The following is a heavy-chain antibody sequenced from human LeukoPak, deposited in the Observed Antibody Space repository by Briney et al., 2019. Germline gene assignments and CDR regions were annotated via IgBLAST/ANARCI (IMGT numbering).Heavy chain of an antibody. CDR2: ISSNSSYI. J-gene: IGHJ4*02. CDR1: GFTFSSYS. D-gene: IGHD5-12*01. Sequence: GGSLRLSCAASGFTFSSYSMNWVRQAPGKGLEWVSSISSNSSYIDYADSVKGRFTISRDNAKNTLYLQMNSLRAEDTAVYYCATAAPGPGWLRLDSYYWGQGTLVS. V-gene: IGHV3-21*01. CDR3: ATAAPGPGWLRLDSYY.